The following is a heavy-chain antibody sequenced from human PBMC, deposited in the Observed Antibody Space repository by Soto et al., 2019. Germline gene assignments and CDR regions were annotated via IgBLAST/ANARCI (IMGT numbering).Heavy chain of an antibody. CDR3: ARDPVDLFGYMDV. Sequence: QEELVQSGAEAKKPGSSVNVSCKASGGTFASYSITWVRQAPGQRLEWMGEIIPLLKTVNYAQKFQGRVTITGDRSTSTVYMALSRLRSDDTAVYYCARDPVDLFGYMDVWGHGTTVTVS. V-gene: IGHV1-69*06. D-gene: IGHD6-25*01. CDR2: IIPLLKTV. CDR1: GGTFASYS. J-gene: IGHJ6*02.